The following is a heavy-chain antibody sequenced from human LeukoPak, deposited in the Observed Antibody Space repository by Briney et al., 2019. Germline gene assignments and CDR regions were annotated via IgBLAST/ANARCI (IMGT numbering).Heavy chain of an antibody. J-gene: IGHJ4*02. Sequence: SETLSLTCTVSGDSISNYYWSWIRQPAGKGLEWIGRIYTSGSTNYNPSLKSRVTMSVDTSKNQFSLKLSSVTAADTAVYYCAREAAAGTFYFDYWGQGTPVTVSS. V-gene: IGHV4-4*07. D-gene: IGHD6-13*01. CDR2: IYTSGST. CDR1: GDSISNYY. CDR3: AREAAAGTFYFDY.